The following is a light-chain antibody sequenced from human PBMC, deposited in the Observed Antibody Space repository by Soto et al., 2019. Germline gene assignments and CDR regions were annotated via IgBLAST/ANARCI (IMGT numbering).Light chain of an antibody. CDR3: QQRSNWLT. V-gene: IGKV3-11*01. CDR1: QTISSW. Sequence: TQSPSTLSGSVGDRVTITCRASQTISSWLAWYQQKPGQAPRLLIYDASNRAAGIPARFSGSGSGTDFTLTISSLETEDFAVYYCQQRSNWLTFGGGTKVEI. J-gene: IGKJ4*01. CDR2: DAS.